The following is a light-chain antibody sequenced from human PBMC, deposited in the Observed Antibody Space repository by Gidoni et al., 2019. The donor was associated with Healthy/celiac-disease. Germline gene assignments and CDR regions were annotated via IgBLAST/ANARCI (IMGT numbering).Light chain of an antibody. V-gene: IGKV3-20*01. CDR3: QQAGYT. J-gene: IGKJ2*01. CDR2: GAS. CDR1: QSVSSSY. Sequence: ELVLTQSPGTLSLSPGERATLSCRASQSVSSSYLAWYQQKPGQAPRLLIYGASSRATGIPDRFSGSGSGTDFTLTISRLEPEDFAVYYCQQAGYTFGQGTKLEIK.